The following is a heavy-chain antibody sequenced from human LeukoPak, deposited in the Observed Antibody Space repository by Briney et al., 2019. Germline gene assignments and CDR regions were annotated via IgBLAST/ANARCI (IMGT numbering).Heavy chain of an antibody. Sequence: SQTLSLTCTVSGGSISSGDYYWSWIRQPPGKGLEWIGYIYYSGSTYYNPSLKSRVTISVDTSKNQFSLKLSSVTAADTAVYYCARGNFWSGYIDYWGQGTQVTVSS. CDR2: IYYSGST. CDR3: ARGNFWSGYIDY. J-gene: IGHJ4*02. D-gene: IGHD3-3*01. V-gene: IGHV4-30-4*01. CDR1: GGSISSGDYY.